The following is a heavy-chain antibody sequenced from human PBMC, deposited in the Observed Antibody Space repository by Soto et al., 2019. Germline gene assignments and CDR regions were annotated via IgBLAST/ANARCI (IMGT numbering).Heavy chain of an antibody. V-gene: IGHV4-4*07. D-gene: IGHD1-26*01. J-gene: IGHJ5*02. CDR2: IYTSGST. CDR3: ARGIYSKVGATIWFDP. CDR1: GGSINSYY. Sequence: LTCTVSGGSINSYYWSWIRQPAGKGLEWIGRIYTSGSTNYNPSLKSRVTMSVDTSKNRFSLKLSSVTAADTAVYYCARGIYSKVGATIWFDPWGQGTLVTVSS.